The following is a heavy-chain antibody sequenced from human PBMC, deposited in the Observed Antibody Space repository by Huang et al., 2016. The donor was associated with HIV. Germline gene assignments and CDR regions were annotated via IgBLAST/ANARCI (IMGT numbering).Heavy chain of an antibody. D-gene: IGHD6-19*01. V-gene: IGHV3-30*03. CDR2: ISCDGSNK. Sequence: QVQLVESGGGVVQPGRSLRLSCAASGFIFSNYGMHWVRQAPGKGLEWVELISCDGSNKYYTDSVKGRFSISRDNSKNTLYLQMNSLRAEDTAVYYCALKGDSSGWEYFRHWGQGTLVTVSS. CDR3: ALKGDSSGWEYFRH. J-gene: IGHJ1*01. CDR1: GFIFSNYG.